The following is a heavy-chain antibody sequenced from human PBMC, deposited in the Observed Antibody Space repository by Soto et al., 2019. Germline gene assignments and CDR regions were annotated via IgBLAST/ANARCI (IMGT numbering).Heavy chain of an antibody. CDR2: IIPIFGTA. CDR3: ARRDITGTLGLGWFDP. D-gene: IGHD1-7*01. V-gene: IGHV1-69*13. J-gene: IGHJ5*02. Sequence: GASVKVSCKASGYTFTRYGISWVRQAPGQGLEWMGGIIPIFGTANYAQKFQGRVTITADESTSTAYMELSSLRSEDTAVYYCARRDITGTLGLGWFDPWGQGALVTVSS. CDR1: GYTFTRYG.